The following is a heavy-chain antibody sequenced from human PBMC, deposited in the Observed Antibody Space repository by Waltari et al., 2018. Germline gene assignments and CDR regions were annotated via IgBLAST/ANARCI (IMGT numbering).Heavy chain of an antibody. CDR2: IGSTGDVI. V-gene: IGHV3-48*03. D-gene: IGHD4-17*01. J-gene: IGHJ4*02. CDR3: VRRLRWSRAY. CDR1: GFTFSDYE. Sequence: EVQLVESGGGLVQPGGSLRLSCAAFGFTFSDYEMNWVRQAPGKGLELVSYIGSTGDVIYYADSVKGRFTISRDNAKNSLFLHWSSLTGEDTAVYYCVRRLRWSRAYWGQGTPVTVSS.